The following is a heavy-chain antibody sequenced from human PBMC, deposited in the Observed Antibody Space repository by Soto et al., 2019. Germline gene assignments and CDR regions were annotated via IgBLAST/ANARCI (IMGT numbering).Heavy chain of an antibody. Sequence: GGSLRLSCAASGFTFSSYAMHWVRQAPGKGLEWVAVISYDGSNKYYADSVKGRFTISRDNSKNTLYLQMNSLRAEDTAVYYCARDHGKLLIYAFDIWGQGTMVTVSS. V-gene: IGHV3-30-3*01. D-gene: IGHD1-26*01. J-gene: IGHJ3*02. CDR3: ARDHGKLLIYAFDI. CDR2: ISYDGSNK. CDR1: GFTFSSYA.